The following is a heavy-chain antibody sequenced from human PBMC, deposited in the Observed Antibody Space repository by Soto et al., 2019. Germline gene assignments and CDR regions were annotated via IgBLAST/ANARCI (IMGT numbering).Heavy chain of an antibody. J-gene: IGHJ6*03. V-gene: IGHV1-8*01. CDR1: GYTFTSYD. CDR3: ARRVPAAMISYYYMDV. Sequence: GASVKVSCKASGYTFTSYDINWVRQATGQGPEWMGWMNPNSGNTGYAQKFQGRDTMTRNTSISTAYMELSSLRSEDTAVYYCARRVPAAMISYYYMDVWGKGTTVTVSS. CDR2: MNPNSGNT. D-gene: IGHD2-2*01.